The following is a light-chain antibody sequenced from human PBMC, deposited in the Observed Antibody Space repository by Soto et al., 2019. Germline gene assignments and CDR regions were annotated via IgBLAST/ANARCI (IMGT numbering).Light chain of an antibody. CDR1: QSVSSNH. V-gene: IGKV3-20*01. Sequence: EIVLMQSPGTLSLSPGERATLSCRASQSVSSNHLAWYQQKTGQTPRLLIYIASNRAPGIPDRISGSGSGTRFTLTISRVEPEDFAVYYCQQYDSSPWTFGQGTKVEIK. J-gene: IGKJ1*01. CDR3: QQYDSSPWT. CDR2: IAS.